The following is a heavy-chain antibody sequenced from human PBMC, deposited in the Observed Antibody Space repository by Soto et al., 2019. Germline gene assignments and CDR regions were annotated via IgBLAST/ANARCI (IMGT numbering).Heavy chain of an antibody. V-gene: IGHV3-9*01. CDR1: GFTLDDYA. Sequence: EVQLVESGGGLVQPGRSLRLSCAASGFTLDDYAMHWVRQVPGNGLEWVSGISWNSGSIGYADSVKGRFTISRDNAKNSLYLQMNSLRAEDTALYYCAKDISSGWGGFDYWGQGTLVTVSS. J-gene: IGHJ4*02. CDR2: ISWNSGSI. D-gene: IGHD6-19*01. CDR3: AKDISSGWGGFDY.